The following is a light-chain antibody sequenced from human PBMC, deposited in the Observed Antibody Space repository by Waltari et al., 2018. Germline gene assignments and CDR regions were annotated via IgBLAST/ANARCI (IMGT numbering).Light chain of an antibody. Sequence: IQMTQSPSTLSSALGGRIAITCRTSQSINSWLAWYQEKTGKAPKLLIYDASTIETGVPSRFSGSGSGTEFTLTISSLQSDDFAIYYCQQYKSSPLPFGQGTKVEIK. CDR2: DAS. V-gene: IGKV1-5*01. CDR1: QSINSW. CDR3: QQYKSSPLP. J-gene: IGKJ1*01.